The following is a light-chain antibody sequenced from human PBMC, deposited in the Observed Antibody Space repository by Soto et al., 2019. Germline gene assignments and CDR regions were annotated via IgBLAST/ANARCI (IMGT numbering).Light chain of an antibody. CDR3: QQRSNWPWT. CDR1: QSVRERY. Sequence: EIVLTQSPGTLSLSPGERATLFCRASQSVRERYLAWYQRKPGQAPRLLIYAASSRATGIPDRFSGSGSGTDFTLIISSLEPEDFAVYYCQQRSNWPWTFGQGTKVDIK. V-gene: IGKV3D-20*02. J-gene: IGKJ1*01. CDR2: AAS.